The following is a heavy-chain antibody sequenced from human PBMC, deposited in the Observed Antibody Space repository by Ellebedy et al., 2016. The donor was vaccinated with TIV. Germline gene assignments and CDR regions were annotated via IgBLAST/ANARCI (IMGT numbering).Heavy chain of an antibody. CDR1: GLTFSSHW. Sequence: GESLKISCAASGLTFSSHWMHWVRQAPGKGLVWVSRVNSDGSSTTYADSVKGRFTISRDNAKHTLYLQMNRLRGEDTAVYYCVSSSRVIDYWGQGTLVTVSS. J-gene: IGHJ4*02. D-gene: IGHD3-10*01. V-gene: IGHV3-74*01. CDR2: VNSDGSST. CDR3: VSSSRVIDY.